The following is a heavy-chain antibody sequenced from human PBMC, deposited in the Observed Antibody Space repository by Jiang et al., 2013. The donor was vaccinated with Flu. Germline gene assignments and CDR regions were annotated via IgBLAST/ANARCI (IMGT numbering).Heavy chain of an antibody. CDR1: GGSISSYY. V-gene: IGHV4-59*08. Sequence: GPGLVKPSETLSLTSTVSGGSISSYYWGWIRQPPGKGLEWIGYIYYSGSTNYNPSLKSRVTISVDTSKNQFSLKLSSVTAADTAVYYCARHRDYGYSYFDYWGQGTLVTVSS. J-gene: IGHJ4*02. D-gene: IGHD4-17*01. CDR2: IYYSGST. CDR3: ARHRDYGYSYFDY.